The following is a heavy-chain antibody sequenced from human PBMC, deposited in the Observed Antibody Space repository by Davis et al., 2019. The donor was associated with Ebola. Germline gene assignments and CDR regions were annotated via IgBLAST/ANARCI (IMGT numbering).Heavy chain of an antibody. J-gene: IGHJ6*04. CDR2: ISGSGGST. CDR3: AKAPGIAAAGTREDLIIYYYGMDV. CDR1: GFTFSDYY. Sequence: GESLKISCAASGFTFSDYYMSWIRQAPGKGLEWVSAISGSGGSTYYADSVKGRFTISRDNSKNTLYLQMNSLRAEDTAVYYCAKAPGIAAAGTREDLIIYYYGMDVWGKGTTVTVSS. D-gene: IGHD6-13*01. V-gene: IGHV3-23*01.